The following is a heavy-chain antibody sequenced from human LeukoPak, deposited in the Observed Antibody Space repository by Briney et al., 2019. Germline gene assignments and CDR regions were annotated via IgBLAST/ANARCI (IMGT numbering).Heavy chain of an antibody. Sequence: GGSLRLSCAASGFTFSSYAMSWVRQAPGKGLEWVSAISGSGGSTYYADSVKGRFTISRDNSKNTLYLQMNSLRAEDTAVYYCARVGKLRLGELSPRPFDYWGQGTLVTVSS. CDR3: ARVGKLRLGELSPRPFDY. J-gene: IGHJ4*02. CDR2: ISGSGGST. V-gene: IGHV3-23*01. CDR1: GFTFSSYA. D-gene: IGHD3-16*02.